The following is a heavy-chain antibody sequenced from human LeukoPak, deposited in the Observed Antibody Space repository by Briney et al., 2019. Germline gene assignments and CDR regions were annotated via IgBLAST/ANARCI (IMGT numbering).Heavy chain of an antibody. CDR3: ARDGTAPGLYFDL. J-gene: IGHJ4*01. V-gene: IGHV3-7*01. D-gene: IGHD6-13*01. CDR1: GFTFSSYW. CDR2: IRQDGGEK. Sequence: GGSLRLSCAVSGFTFSSYWMNWVRQAPGKGLEWVASIRQDGGEKSYVDSVKGRFTISRDKTKNSLYLQINSLRAEDTAVYFCARDGTAPGLYFDLWGQGTLVTVSS.